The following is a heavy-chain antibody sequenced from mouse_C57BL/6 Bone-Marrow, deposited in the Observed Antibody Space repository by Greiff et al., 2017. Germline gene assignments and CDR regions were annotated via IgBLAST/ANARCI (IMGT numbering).Heavy chain of an antibody. J-gene: IGHJ3*01. CDR1: GYTFTSYW. Sequence: QVQLQQPGAELVKPGASVKLSCKASGYTFTSYWMHWVKQRPGQGLEWIGMLHPNSGSTNYNEKFTSKAPLTVAKSSSTAYMQLSSLTSEDSAVYYCARPYGAWFAYWGQGTLVTVSA. V-gene: IGHV1-64*01. CDR2: LHPNSGST. D-gene: IGHD1-1*01. CDR3: ARPYGAWFAY.